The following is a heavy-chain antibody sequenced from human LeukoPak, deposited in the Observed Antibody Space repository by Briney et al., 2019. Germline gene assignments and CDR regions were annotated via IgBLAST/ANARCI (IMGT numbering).Heavy chain of an antibody. CDR1: GGSISSGGYY. V-gene: IGHV4-31*03. J-gene: IGHJ4*02. CDR3: ARGDYGDDSPFDY. D-gene: IGHD4-17*01. Sequence: SQTLSLTCTVSGGSISSGGYYWSWIRQHPGKGLEWIGYIYYSGSTNYNPSLKSRVTISVDTSKNQFSLKLSSVTAADTAVYYCARGDYGDDSPFDYWGQGTLVTVSS. CDR2: IYYSGST.